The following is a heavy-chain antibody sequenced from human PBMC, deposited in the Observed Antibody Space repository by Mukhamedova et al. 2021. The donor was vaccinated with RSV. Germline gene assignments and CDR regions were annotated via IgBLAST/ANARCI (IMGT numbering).Heavy chain of an antibody. D-gene: IGHD3-10*01. V-gene: IGHV4-39*01. CDR2: IYYSGST. J-gene: IGHJ4*02. CDR3: ARPRDTMVREPFDS. Sequence: GKGLEWIGSIYYSGSTYYNPSLKSRVTISGDTSKNQFSPKLTSVTAADTAVYFCARPRDTMVREPFDSWGQGILVTVSS.